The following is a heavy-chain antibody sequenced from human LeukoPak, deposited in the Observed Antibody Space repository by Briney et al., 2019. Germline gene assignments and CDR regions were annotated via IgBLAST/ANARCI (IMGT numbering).Heavy chain of an antibody. Sequence: GRSLRLSCAASGFMFRSYTMHWVRQAPGKGLEWVAVISHDGNNKNYADSVKGRCAISRDNSKNTLYLQMNSLKTEDAAVYYCTTVLPGTSYYDILTGYYYFDYWGQGTLVTVSS. CDR1: GFMFRSYT. D-gene: IGHD3-9*01. V-gene: IGHV3-30*09. J-gene: IGHJ4*02. CDR2: ISHDGNNK. CDR3: TTVLPGTSYYDILTGYYYFDY.